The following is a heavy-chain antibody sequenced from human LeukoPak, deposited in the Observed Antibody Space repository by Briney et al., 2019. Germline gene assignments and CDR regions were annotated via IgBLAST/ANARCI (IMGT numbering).Heavy chain of an antibody. CDR1: GYDFTTRW. J-gene: IGHJ4*02. CDR3: AIADGRSFPDDY. CDR2: IYPGESDA. Sequence: GESLKTSCKGSGYDFTTRWIGWVRQMPGKGLEWMGIIYPGESDAQYSPSFQGQVTISADKSTSTAYLQWRSLKASDTAMYYCAIADGRSFPDDYWGKGALVTVSS. V-gene: IGHV5-51*01. D-gene: IGHD1-26*01.